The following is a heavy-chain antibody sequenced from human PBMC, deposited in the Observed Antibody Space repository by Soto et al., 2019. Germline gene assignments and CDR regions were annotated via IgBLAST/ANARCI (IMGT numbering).Heavy chain of an antibody. CDR3: ARDKAAAQTWYYYGMDV. J-gene: IGHJ6*02. CDR2: IWYDGSNK. Sequence: GGSLRLSCAASGFTFSSYGMHWVRQAPGKGLEWVAVIWYDGSNKYYADSVKGRFTISRDNSKNTLYLQMNSLRAEDTAVYYCARDKAAAQTWYYYGMDVWGQGTTVTVSS. CDR1: GFTFSSYG. D-gene: IGHD6-13*01. V-gene: IGHV3-33*01.